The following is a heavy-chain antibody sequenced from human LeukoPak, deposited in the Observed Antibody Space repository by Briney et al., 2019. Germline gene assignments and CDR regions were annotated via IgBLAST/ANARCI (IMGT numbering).Heavy chain of an antibody. D-gene: IGHD1-26*01. J-gene: IGHJ4*02. V-gene: IGHV4-59*08. CDR3: ARSGTVGAMPV. CDR1: GGSLSNYY. CDR2: IYYSGST. Sequence: PSETLSLTCTVSGGSLSNYYWSWIRLPPGKGLEWIGYIYYSGSTNYNPSLKSRVTISVDTSKNQFSLKLSSVTAADTAVYYCARSGTVGAMPVWGQGTLVTVPS.